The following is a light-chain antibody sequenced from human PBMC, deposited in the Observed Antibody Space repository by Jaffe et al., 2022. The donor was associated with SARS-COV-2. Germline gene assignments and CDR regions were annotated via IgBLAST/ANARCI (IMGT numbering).Light chain of an antibody. CDR2: DVS. CDR1: SSDVGFYNY. CDR3: SSYTRSSTQV. Sequence: QSALTQPASVSASPGQSITISCTGTSSDVGFYNYVSWYQQHPGKAPKLMIYDVSDRPSGVSDRFSGSRSGNTASLTISGLQAEDEAEYYCSSYTRSSTQVFGTGTRVTVV. J-gene: IGLJ1*01. V-gene: IGLV2-14*01.